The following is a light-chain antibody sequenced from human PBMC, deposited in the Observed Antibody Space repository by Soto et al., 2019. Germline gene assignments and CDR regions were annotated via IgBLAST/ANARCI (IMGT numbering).Light chain of an antibody. J-gene: IGLJ2*01. V-gene: IGLV2-14*03. Sequence: QSVLTQPASVSGSPGQSITISCTGTSSDVGAYNFVSWYQHHPGKAPKLMIYDVSNRPSGVSNRFSGPKSGNTAPLTISGLQTEDEAYYYCSSRTTSIILVFGGGTKLTVL. CDR1: SSDVGAYNF. CDR2: DVS. CDR3: SSRTTSIILV.